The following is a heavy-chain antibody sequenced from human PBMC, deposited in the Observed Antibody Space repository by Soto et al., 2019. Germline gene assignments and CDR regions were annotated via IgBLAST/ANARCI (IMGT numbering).Heavy chain of an antibody. J-gene: IGHJ4*02. D-gene: IGHD3-22*01. CDR2: IYYSGST. CDR1: GGSIRSSTYY. CDR3: ARQGGDYYDSSGYYYY. Sequence: PSETLSLTCTVSGGSIRSSTYYWGWIRQPPGEGLEWIGNIYYSGSTYCNATLKSRVTISVDTSKNQFSLKLSSVTAADTAVYYCARQGGDYYDSSGYYYYWGQGILVTVSS. V-gene: IGHV4-39*01.